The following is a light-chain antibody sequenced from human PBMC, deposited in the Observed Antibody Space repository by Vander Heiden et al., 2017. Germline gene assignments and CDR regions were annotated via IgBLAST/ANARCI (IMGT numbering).Light chain of an antibody. CDR2: GNN. CDR3: QSYDSSLRGAV. V-gene: IGLV1-40*01. CDR1: SSNIGAGLD. Sequence: QSVMPQPPSVSGAPGQRVTIPCTGSSSNIGAGLDIYWYQQLPGTAPKLLIYGNNNRPSGVPDRFSGSKSGTSASLAITGLQAEDEADYYCQSYDSSLRGAVFGGGTKLTVL. J-gene: IGLJ2*01.